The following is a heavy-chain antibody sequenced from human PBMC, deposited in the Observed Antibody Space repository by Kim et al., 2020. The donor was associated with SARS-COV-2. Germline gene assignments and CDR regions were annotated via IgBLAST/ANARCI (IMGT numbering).Heavy chain of an antibody. CDR2: ISSSGSTI. D-gene: IGHD2-15*01. V-gene: IGHV3-48*03. CDR3: ARDGGDMWLSVVALRGTLPGSWFDP. Sequence: GGSLRLSCAASGFTFSSYEMNWVRQAPGKGLEWVSYISSSGSTIYYADSVKGRFTISRDNAKNSLYLQMNSLRAEDTAVYYCARDGGDMWLSVVALRGTLPGSWFDPWGQGTLVTVSS. J-gene: IGHJ5*02. CDR1: GFTFSSYE.